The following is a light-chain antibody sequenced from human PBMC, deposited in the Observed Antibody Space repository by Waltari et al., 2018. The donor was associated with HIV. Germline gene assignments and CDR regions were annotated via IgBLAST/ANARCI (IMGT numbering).Light chain of an antibody. CDR1: NTDVGNYDY. CDR3: SSRTTRDSFV. V-gene: IGLV2-14*03. CDR2: DVD. Sequence: QSALIQPASVSGSPGQSIAVSCTGTNTDVGNYDYVSWYQHHPGEVPKLIIYDVDKGPSGVSSHFSGSKSGNTASLTISGLQADDEADYYCSSRTTRDSFVFGTGTRVTVL. J-gene: IGLJ1*01.